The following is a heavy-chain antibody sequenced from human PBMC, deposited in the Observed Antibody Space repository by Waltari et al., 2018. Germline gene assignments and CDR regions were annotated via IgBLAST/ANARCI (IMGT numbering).Heavy chain of an antibody. CDR3: ARDHPDPSSLIYYYYGMDV. Sequence: QVQLVESGGGVVQPGRSLRLSCAASGFTFSSYAMHWVRQAPGKGLEWVAVISYDGSNKYYVDSVKGRFTISRDNSKNTLYLQMNSLRAEDTAVYYCARDHPDPSSLIYYYYGMDVWGQGTTVTVSS. D-gene: IGHD2-2*01. CDR2: ISYDGSNK. J-gene: IGHJ6*02. CDR1: GFTFSSYA. V-gene: IGHV3-30*04.